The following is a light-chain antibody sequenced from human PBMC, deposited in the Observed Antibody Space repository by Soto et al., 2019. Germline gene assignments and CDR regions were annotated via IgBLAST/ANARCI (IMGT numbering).Light chain of an antibody. CDR3: QQYGDSPGT. CDR1: QSVRDNY. V-gene: IGKV3-20*01. CDR2: DTS. Sequence: EVVLTQSPGTLSLSPGERGTLSCRASQSVRDNYFAWYQQKPGQAPSLPIYDTSRRATGVPDRFTGSGSGTDFALTISRVEAEDFAMYFCQQYGDSPGTFGQGTKVEI. J-gene: IGKJ1*01.